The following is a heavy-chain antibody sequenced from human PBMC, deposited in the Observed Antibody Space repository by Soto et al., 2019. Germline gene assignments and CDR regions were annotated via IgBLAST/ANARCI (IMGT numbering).Heavy chain of an antibody. V-gene: IGHV3-48*03. Sequence: GESLRLSCSGSGFTFSNYEMSWVRQAPGKGLEWVSSVSPDGSAVFYADSVKGRFTISRDNAKSSLYLRMNSLRAEDTAVYYCASLWGRQLWLPPPWGQGTLVTVSS. CDR2: VSPDGSAV. D-gene: IGHD5-18*01. CDR3: ASLWGRQLWLPPP. CDR1: GFTFSNYE. J-gene: IGHJ5*02.